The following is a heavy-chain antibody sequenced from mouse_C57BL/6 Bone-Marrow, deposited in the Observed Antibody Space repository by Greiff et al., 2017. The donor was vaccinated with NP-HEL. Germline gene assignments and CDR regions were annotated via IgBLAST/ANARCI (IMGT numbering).Heavy chain of an antibody. V-gene: IGHV1-7*01. J-gene: IGHJ2*01. CDR3: ARDYYGSSDY. CDR1: GYTFTSYW. D-gene: IGHD1-1*01. Sequence: VQLQQSGAELAKPGASVKLSCTASGYTFTSYWMHWVKQRPGQGLEWIGYINPSSGYTKYNQKFKDKATLTADKSSSTAYLQLSSLTYEDSAVYDCARDYYGSSDYWGQGTTLTVSS. CDR2: INPSSGYT.